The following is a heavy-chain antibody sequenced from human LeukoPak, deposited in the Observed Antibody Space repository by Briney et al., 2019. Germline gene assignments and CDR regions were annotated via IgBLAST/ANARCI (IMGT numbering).Heavy chain of an antibody. CDR3: VKDPDPRYCSSTSCSPI. J-gene: IGHJ3*02. V-gene: IGHV3-23*01. CDR1: GVTVSFYA. Sequence: GGSLRLSCAASGVTVSFYAMSWVRQAPGKGLEWVSVIAGGGSSTYYADSVKGRFTISRDNSKNTLYLQMNSLRVEDTAVYYCVKDPDPRYCSSTSCSPIWGQGTMVTVSS. CDR2: IAGGGSST. D-gene: IGHD2-2*01.